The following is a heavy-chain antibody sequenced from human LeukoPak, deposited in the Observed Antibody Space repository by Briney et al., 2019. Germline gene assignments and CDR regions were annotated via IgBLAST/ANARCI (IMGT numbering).Heavy chain of an antibody. Sequence: GRSLRLSCAASGFTFSTYGIHWVRQAPGKGLEWVGLLSSGGINKHYADSVKGRFIISRDNPMNTLYLQMNSLGVEDTAAYYCARDHAGSGRAFDYWGQGTLVTVSS. D-gene: IGHD2-15*01. CDR3: ARDHAGSGRAFDY. V-gene: IGHV3-30*03. J-gene: IGHJ4*02. CDR1: GFTFSTYG. CDR2: LSSGGINK.